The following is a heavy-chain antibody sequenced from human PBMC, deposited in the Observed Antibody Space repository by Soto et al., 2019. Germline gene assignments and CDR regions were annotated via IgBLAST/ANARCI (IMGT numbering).Heavy chain of an antibody. V-gene: IGHV4-34*01. CDR3: ARDKFPAMVRGVNVGFQH. Sequence: QVQLQQWGAGLLKPSETLSLTCAVYGGSFSGYYWSWIRQPPGKGLEWIGEINHSGSTNYNPSLKSRVTISVDTSKNQFSLKLSSVTAADTAVHYCARDKFPAMVRGVNVGFQHWGQGTLVTVSS. CDR2: INHSGST. J-gene: IGHJ1*01. CDR1: GGSFSGYY. D-gene: IGHD3-10*01.